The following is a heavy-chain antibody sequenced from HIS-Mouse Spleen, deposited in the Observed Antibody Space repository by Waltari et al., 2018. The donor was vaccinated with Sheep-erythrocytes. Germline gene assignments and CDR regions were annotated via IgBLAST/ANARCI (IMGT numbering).Heavy chain of an antibody. D-gene: IGHD3-3*01. CDR1: GYSFTSYW. CDR3: ARRTYYDFWSGYYTDAFDI. CDR2: IYPGDSDT. V-gene: IGHV5-51*03. Sequence: EVQLVQSGAEVKKPWESLTISCKGSGYSFTSYWIGWVRQMPGKGLEWMGIIYPGDSDTRYRPSFQGQVTISADKSISTAYLQWSSLKASDTAMYYCARRTYYDFWSGYYTDAFDIWGQGTMVTVSS. J-gene: IGHJ3*02.